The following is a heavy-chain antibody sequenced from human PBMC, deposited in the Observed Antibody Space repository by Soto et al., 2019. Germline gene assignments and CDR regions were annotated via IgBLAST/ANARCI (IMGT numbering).Heavy chain of an antibody. J-gene: IGHJ3*02. D-gene: IGHD3-22*01. CDR1: GYSFTSYW. V-gene: IGHV5-51*01. CDR3: ARAGSYYDSSGYYWDDAFDI. CDR2: IYPGDSDT. Sequence: GESLKISCKGSGYSFTSYWIGWVRQMPGKGLEWMGIIYPGDSDTRYSPSFQGQVTISADKSISTAYLQWSSLKASDTAMYYCARAGSYYDSSGYYWDDAFDIWGQGTMVTVSS.